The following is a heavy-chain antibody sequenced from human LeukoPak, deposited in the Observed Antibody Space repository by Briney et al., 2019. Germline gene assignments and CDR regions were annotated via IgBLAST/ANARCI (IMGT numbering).Heavy chain of an antibody. Sequence: ASVKVSCKASGYTFTSYGISWVRQAPGQGLEWMGWISAYNGNTNYARKLQGRVTMTTDTSTSTAYMELRSLRSDDTAVYYRARDLPKQQLGNWFDPWGQGTLVTVSS. D-gene: IGHD6-13*01. V-gene: IGHV1-18*01. CDR3: ARDLPKQQLGNWFDP. CDR1: GYTFTSYG. J-gene: IGHJ5*02. CDR2: ISAYNGNT.